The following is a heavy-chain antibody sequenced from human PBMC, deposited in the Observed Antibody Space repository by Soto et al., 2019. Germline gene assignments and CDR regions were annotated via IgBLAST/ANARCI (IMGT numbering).Heavy chain of an antibody. Sequence: ASVKVSCKVSGDTLSELSMYWVRQAPGKGLEWMGGFDPEDGETVYAQKFQGRVSMTDDTSTDTAYMELSSLRSEDTAVYYCAAPYTIGFQAYDFWGQGTLVT. V-gene: IGHV1-24*01. J-gene: IGHJ4*02. CDR1: GDTLSELS. CDR3: AAPYTIGFQAYDF. D-gene: IGHD3-3*01. CDR2: FDPEDGET.